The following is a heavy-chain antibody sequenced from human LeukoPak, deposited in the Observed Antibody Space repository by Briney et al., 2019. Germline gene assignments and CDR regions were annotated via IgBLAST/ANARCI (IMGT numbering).Heavy chain of an antibody. CDR1: GYTFTSYD. CDR3: ARAGISGYDLHDAFDI. CDR2: MNPNSGNT. V-gene: IGHV1-8*01. J-gene: IGHJ3*02. Sequence: GASVKVSCKASGYTFTSYDINWVRQATGQGLEWMGWMNPNSGNTGYAQKFQGRVTMTRNTSISTAYMELSSLRSEDTAVYYCARAGISGYDLHDAFDIWGQGTMVTVSS. D-gene: IGHD5-12*01.